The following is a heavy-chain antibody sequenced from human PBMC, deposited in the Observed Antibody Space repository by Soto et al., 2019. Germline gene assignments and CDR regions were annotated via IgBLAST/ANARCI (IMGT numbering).Heavy chain of an antibody. D-gene: IGHD2-2*01. CDR1: GDSIISSNYY. CDR2: MYYSGST. Sequence: PSETLSLTCTVSGDSIISSNYYWAWIRQSPGKGLEWIGNMYYSGSTYYNLSLKSRVTMSVDTSKNQLSLKISSVTAADTPVYYCARIVVIPAAPDYYNYYGVDVWGQGTTVTVS. CDR3: ARIVVIPAAPDYYNYYGVDV. V-gene: IGHV4-39*01. J-gene: IGHJ6*02.